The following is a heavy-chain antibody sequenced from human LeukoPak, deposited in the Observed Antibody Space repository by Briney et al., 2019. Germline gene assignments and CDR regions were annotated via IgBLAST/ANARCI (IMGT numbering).Heavy chain of an antibody. CDR3: ARGARGSYLGYFDY. Sequence: GGSLRLSCAASGFTFSSYSMNWVRQAPGKGLEWVSSISSSSSYIYYADSVEGRFTISRDNAKNSLYLQMNSLRAEDTAVYYCARGARGSYLGYFDYWGQGTLVTVSS. J-gene: IGHJ4*02. V-gene: IGHV3-21*01. CDR2: ISSSSSYI. D-gene: IGHD1-26*01. CDR1: GFTFSSYS.